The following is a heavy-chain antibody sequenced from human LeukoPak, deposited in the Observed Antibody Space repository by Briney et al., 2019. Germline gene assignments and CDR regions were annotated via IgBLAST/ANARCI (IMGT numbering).Heavy chain of an antibody. V-gene: IGHV3-7*01. J-gene: IGHJ4*02. Sequence: GGSLRLSCAASGFTFSSYWMSWVRQAPGKGLEWVANIKQDGSEKNCVDSVKGRFTISRDNAKNSLYLQMNSLRDEDTAVYYCARVFYSSWYVIDYWGQGTLVTVSS. CDR1: GFTFSSYW. CDR3: ARVFYSSWYVIDY. D-gene: IGHD6-13*01. CDR2: IKQDGSEK.